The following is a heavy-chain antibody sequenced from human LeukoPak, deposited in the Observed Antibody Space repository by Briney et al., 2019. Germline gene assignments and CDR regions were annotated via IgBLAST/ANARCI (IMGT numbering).Heavy chain of an antibody. V-gene: IGHV4-34*01. D-gene: IGHD5-12*01. CDR3: ALQEDIVATKAAFRLVSSSKEI. CDR1: GGSFSGYY. Sequence: PSETLSLTCAVYGGSFSGYYWSWIRQPPGKGLEWIGEINHSGSTNYNPSLKSRVTISVDTSKNQFSLKLSSVTAADTAVYYRALQEDIVATKAAFRLVSSSKEIWGQGTLVTVSS. J-gene: IGHJ4*02. CDR2: INHSGST.